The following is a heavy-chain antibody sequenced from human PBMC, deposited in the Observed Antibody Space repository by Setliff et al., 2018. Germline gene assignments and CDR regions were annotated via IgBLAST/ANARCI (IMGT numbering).Heavy chain of an antibody. CDR1: GGTFSSYA. Sequence: SVKVSCKASGGTFSSYAISWVRQAPGQGLEWMGGITPIYGTANYAQMFQGRVTITTDESTSTAYLELSSLRSEDTAVYYCARGPLHCDHGTGAFDIWGQGTMVTVSS. V-gene: IGHV1-69*05. CDR2: ITPIYGTA. J-gene: IGHJ3*02. D-gene: IGHD2-21*02. CDR3: ARGPLHCDHGTGAFDI.